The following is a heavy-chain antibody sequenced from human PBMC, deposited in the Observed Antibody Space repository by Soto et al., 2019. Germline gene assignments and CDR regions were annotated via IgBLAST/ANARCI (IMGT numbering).Heavy chain of an antibody. V-gene: IGHV3-48*01. CDR3: ARVAGRVCSSTSCYDFYYYYMDV. CDR1: GFTFSSYS. CDR2: ISSSSSTI. D-gene: IGHD2-2*01. Sequence: EVQLVESGGGLVQPGGSLRLSCAASGFTFSSYSINWVRQAPGKGLEWGSYISSSSSTIYYADSVKGRLTISRDNAKNSLYLQKNSLRAEDTAVYYCARVAGRVCSSTSCYDFYYYYMDVWGKGTTVTVSS. J-gene: IGHJ6*03.